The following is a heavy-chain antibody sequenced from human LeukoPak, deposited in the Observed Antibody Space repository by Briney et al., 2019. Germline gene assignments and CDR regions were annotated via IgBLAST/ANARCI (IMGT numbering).Heavy chain of an antibody. CDR1: GFTFSSYA. V-gene: IGHV3-23*01. Sequence: PGGSLRLSCAASGFTFSSYAMSWVRQAPGKGPEWVSSISGSGGSKYYADSVKGRFTISRDNSKNTLYLQMNSLRAEDTAVYYCAKDYATYYYGSGSYYNYGMDVWGQGTTVTVSS. CDR3: AKDYATYYYGSGSYYNYGMDV. J-gene: IGHJ6*02. CDR2: ISGSGGSK. D-gene: IGHD3-10*01.